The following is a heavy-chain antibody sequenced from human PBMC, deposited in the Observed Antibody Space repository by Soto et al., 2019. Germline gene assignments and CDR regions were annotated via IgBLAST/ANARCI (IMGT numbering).Heavy chain of an antibody. CDR3: PRSANCKLSDYYYYYGMDV. J-gene: IGHJ6*02. D-gene: IGHD7-27*01. CDR1: GFSLSNARMG. CDR2: IFSNDEK. V-gene: IGHV2-26*01. Sequence: QVTLKESGPVLVKPTETLTLTCTVSGFSLSNARMGVSWIRQPPGKALEWLAHIFSNDEKSYSTSLKSRLTISTDTSKSQVVLTMTNKDPADTATYYCPRSANCKLSDYYYYYGMDVWGQGTTVTVSS.